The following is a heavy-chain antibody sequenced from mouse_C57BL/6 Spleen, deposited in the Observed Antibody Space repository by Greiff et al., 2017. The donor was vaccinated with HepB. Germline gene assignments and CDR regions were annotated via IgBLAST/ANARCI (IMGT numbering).Heavy chain of an antibody. D-gene: IGHD1-1*01. J-gene: IGHJ4*01. CDR2: IYPRSGNT. V-gene: IGHV1-81*01. CDR3: ARNTYGSSYSAMDY. Sequence: VQVVESGAELARPGASVKLSCKASGYTFTSYGISWVKQRTGQGLEWIGEIYPRSGNTYYNEKFKGKATLTADKSSSTAYMELRSLTSEDSAVYFCARNTYGSSYSAMDYWGQGTSVTVSS. CDR1: GYTFTSYG.